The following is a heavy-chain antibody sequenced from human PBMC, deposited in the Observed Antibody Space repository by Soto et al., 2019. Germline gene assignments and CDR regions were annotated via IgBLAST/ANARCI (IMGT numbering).Heavy chain of an antibody. CDR1: GFTFSSYA. D-gene: IGHD6-19*01. J-gene: IGHJ6*01. CDR3: ARDQAGIGQWLVGGYYGMDV. V-gene: IGHV3-30-3*01. CDR2: ISYDGSNK. Sequence: QVQLVESGGGVVQPGRSLRLSCAASGFTFSSYAMHWVRQAPGKGLEWVAVISYDGSNKYYADSVKGRFTISRDNSKNTLYLQMNSLRAEDTAVYYCARDQAGIGQWLVGGYYGMDVW.